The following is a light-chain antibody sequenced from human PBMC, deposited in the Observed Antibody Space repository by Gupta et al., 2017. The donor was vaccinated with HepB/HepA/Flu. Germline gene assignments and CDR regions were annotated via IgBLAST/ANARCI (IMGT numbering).Light chain of an antibody. CDR3: MQGTRWPYT. V-gene: IGKV2-30*01. CDR2: RIS. CDR1: QSVVYSDGNFY. J-gene: IGKJ2*01. Sequence: EAVKTQYSPFLSVTPGQPASILCTSSQSVVYSDGNFYLNWFHQRPGQSPRHLIYRISDRDSGVPGRISATGAGTDFTLKSSRVEAEDVVVYCCMQGTRWPYTFGQGTKLEIK.